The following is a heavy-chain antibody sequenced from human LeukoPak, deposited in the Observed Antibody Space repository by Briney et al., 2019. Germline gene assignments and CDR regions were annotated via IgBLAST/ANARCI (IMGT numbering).Heavy chain of an antibody. CDR2: IYYSGST. V-gene: IGHV4-31*03. D-gene: IGHD3-22*01. CDR3: ASRPGYYYDSSGYQGRGAFDI. Sequence: SETLSLTCTVSGGSITSGGYYWSWIRQHPGKGLEWIVYIYYSGSTYYNPSLKSRVTISVDTSKNQFSLKLSSVTAADTAVYYCASRPGYYYDSSGYQGRGAFDIWGQGTMLTVSS. CDR1: GGSITSGGYY. J-gene: IGHJ3*02.